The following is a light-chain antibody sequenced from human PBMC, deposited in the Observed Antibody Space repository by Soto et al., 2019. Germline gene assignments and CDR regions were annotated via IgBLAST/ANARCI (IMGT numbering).Light chain of an antibody. CDR1: QSIGSY. CDR3: QQSFNTPPT. J-gene: IGKJ4*02. Sequence: MHRTELPSCPTVFLGGRHTITCRASQSIGSYLNWYQQKPGTAPKLLIYAASSLQSGVPSRFSGSGSGTDFTLTISSLQPEDFVSYYCQQSFNTPPTFGGGSKVDIK. V-gene: IGKV1-39*01. CDR2: AAS.